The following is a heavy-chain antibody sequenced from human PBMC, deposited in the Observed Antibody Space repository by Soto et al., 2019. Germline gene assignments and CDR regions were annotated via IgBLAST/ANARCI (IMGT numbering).Heavy chain of an antibody. CDR1: GGTFSSYA. J-gene: IGHJ3*02. CDR3: AREFGYSSSWEAPDGAFDI. D-gene: IGHD6-13*01. CDR2: IIPIFGTA. V-gene: IGHV1-69*13. Sequence: SVKVSCKASGGTFSSYAISWVRQAPGQGLEWMGGIIPIFGTANYAQKFQGRVTITADESTSTAYMELSSLRSEDTAVYYCAREFGYSSSWEAPDGAFDIWGQGTMVTVSS.